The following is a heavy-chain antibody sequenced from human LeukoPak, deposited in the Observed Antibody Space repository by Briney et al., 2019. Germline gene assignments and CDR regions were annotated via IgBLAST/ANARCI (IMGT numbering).Heavy chain of an antibody. CDR1: GGSFSGYY. V-gene: IGHV4-34*01. J-gene: IGHJ4*02. Sequence: PSETLSLTCAVYGGSFSGYYWSWIRHPPGKGLEWIGEINHSGSTNYNPSLKSRVTISVDTSKNQFSLKLSSATAADTAVYYCARGPAYGSGSYYRYWGQGTLVTVSS. CDR2: INHSGST. CDR3: ARGPAYGSGSYYRY. D-gene: IGHD3-10*01.